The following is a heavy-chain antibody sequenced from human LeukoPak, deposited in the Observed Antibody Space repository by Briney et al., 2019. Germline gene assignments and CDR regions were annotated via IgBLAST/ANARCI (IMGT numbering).Heavy chain of an antibody. CDR1: GYTFTGYY. D-gene: IGHD4-17*01. CDR2: INPNSGGT. CDR3: ARVGWGDYASIDY. J-gene: IGHJ4*02. Sequence: ASVKVSCKASGYTFTGYYIHWVRQAPGQGLEWMGWINPNSGGTNYAQKFQGRVTMTRDTSISTAYMELSRLRSDDTAVYYCARVGWGDYASIDYWGQGTLVTVSS. V-gene: IGHV1-2*02.